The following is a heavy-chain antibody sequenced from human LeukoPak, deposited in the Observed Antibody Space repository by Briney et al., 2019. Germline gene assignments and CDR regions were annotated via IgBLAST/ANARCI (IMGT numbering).Heavy chain of an antibody. Sequence: ASVKVSCKASGYTFTSYDINWVRQATGQGLEWMGWMNPNSGNTGYAQKFQGRVTITRNTSISTAYMELSSLRSEDTAVYYCARGFAGWSGYYRRTNYYYYYMDVWGKGTTVTVSS. V-gene: IGHV1-8*03. D-gene: IGHD3-3*01. J-gene: IGHJ6*03. CDR3: ARGFAGWSGYYRRTNYYYYYMDV. CDR1: GYTFTSYD. CDR2: MNPNSGNT.